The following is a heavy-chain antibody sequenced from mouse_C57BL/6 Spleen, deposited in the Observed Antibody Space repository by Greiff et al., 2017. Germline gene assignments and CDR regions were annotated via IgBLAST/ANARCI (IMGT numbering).Heavy chain of an antibody. Sequence: EVKLMESGGGLVKPGGSLKLSCAASGFTFSDYGMHWVRQAPEKGLEWVAYISSGSSTIYYADTVKGRFTISRDNAKNTLFLQMTSLRSEDTAMYYCARGEYPYYAKDDWGQGTSVTVSS. CDR1: GFTFSDYG. CDR3: ARGEYPYYAKDD. J-gene: IGHJ4*01. D-gene: IGHD5-1*01. V-gene: IGHV5-17*01. CDR2: ISSGSSTI.